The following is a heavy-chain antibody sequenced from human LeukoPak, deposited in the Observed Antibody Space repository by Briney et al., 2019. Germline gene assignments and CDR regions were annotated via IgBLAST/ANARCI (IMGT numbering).Heavy chain of an antibody. CDR3: ARGRARYYFDY. CDR1: GYTSTSYG. CDR2: ISAYSCNT. J-gene: IGHJ4*02. V-gene: IGHV1-18*01. Sequence: SVKVSCKASGYTSTSYGISWVRQAPGQGLEWMGWISAYSCNTNYAQKLQGRVTMTTDTSTSTAYMELRSLRSDDTAVYYCARGRARYYFDYWGQGTLVTVSS.